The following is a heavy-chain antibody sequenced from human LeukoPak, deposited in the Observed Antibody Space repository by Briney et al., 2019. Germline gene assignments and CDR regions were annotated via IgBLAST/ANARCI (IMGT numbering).Heavy chain of an antibody. CDR2: TYYRSKWYN. V-gene: IGHV6-1*01. J-gene: IGHJ5*02. D-gene: IGHD6-13*01. CDR1: GDSVSSNSAA. CDR3: ARDIRSSSWWPNWFDP. Sequence: SQTLSLTCAISGDSVSSNSAAWNCIRQSPSRGLEWLGRTYYRSKWYNDYAVSVKSRITINPDTSKNQFSLQLNSVTPEDTAVYYCARDIRSSSWWPNWFDPWGQGTLVTVSS.